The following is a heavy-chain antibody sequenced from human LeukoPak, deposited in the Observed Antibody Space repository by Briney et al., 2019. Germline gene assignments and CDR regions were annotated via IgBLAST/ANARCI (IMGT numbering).Heavy chain of an antibody. Sequence: PSETLSLTCTVSGGSISSYSWSWIRQPPGKGLEWIGYIYHSGSTYYNPSLKSRVTISVDRSKNQFSLKLSSVTAADTAVYYCARSEITFGGVIVSFDYWGQGTLVTVSS. CDR1: GGSISSYS. CDR2: IYHSGST. J-gene: IGHJ4*02. V-gene: IGHV4-30-2*01. CDR3: ARSEITFGGVIVSFDY. D-gene: IGHD3-16*02.